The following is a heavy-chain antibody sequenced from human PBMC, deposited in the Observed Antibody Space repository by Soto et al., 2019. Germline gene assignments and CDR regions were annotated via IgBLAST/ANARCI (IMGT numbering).Heavy chain of an antibody. CDR3: ARRSSGYYYFDY. CDR2: IYPGDSDT. Sequence: GESLKISCTGSGYSFTSYWIGWVRQMPGKGLEWMGIIYPGDSDTKYSPSFQGQVTISADKSISTAYLQWSSLKASDTAIYYWARRSSGYYYFDYWGQGTLVTVSS. D-gene: IGHD5-12*01. J-gene: IGHJ4*02. CDR1: GYSFTSYW. V-gene: IGHV5-51*01.